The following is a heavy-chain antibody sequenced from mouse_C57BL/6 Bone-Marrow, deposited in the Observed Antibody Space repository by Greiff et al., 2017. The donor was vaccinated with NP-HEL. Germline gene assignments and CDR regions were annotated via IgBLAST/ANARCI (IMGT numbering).Heavy chain of an antibody. CDR2: INYDGSST. Sequence: EVKLVESEGGLVQPGSSMKLSCTASGFTFSDYYMAWVRQVPEKGLEWVANINYDGSSTYYLDSLKSRFIISRDNAKNILYLQMSSLKSEDTATYYCAKVYDYAYYFDYWGQGTTLTVSS. D-gene: IGHD2-4*01. V-gene: IGHV5-16*01. J-gene: IGHJ2*01. CDR1: GFTFSDYY. CDR3: AKVYDYAYYFDY.